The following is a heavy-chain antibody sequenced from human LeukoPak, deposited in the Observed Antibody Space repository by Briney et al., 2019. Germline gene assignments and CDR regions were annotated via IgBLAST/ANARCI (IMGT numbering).Heavy chain of an antibody. Sequence: GGSLRLSCAASGFTFSSYEMNWVRQAPGKGLEWVSYISSSGSAIYYADSVKGRFTISRDNAKNSLYLQMNSLRAEDTAVYYCAKDEGGYSYGYEVNWFDPWGQGTLVTVSS. V-gene: IGHV3-48*03. CDR1: GFTFSSYE. CDR2: ISSSGSAI. J-gene: IGHJ5*02. CDR3: AKDEGGYSYGYEVNWFDP. D-gene: IGHD5-18*01.